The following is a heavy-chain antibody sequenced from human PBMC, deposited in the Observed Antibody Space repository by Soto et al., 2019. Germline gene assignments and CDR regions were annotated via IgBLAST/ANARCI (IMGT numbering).Heavy chain of an antibody. J-gene: IGHJ2*01. CDR3: ARSFRFPRRYFDL. CDR1: GGSFSGYY. V-gene: IGHV4-34*01. Sequence: QVQLQQWGAGLLKPSETLSLTCAVYGGSFSGYYWSWIRQPPGKGLEWIGEINHSGSTNYNPSLKSRVTISVDTSKNQFCLKLSSVTAADTAVYYCARSFRFPRRYFDLWGRGTLVTVSS. D-gene: IGHD3-3*01. CDR2: INHSGST.